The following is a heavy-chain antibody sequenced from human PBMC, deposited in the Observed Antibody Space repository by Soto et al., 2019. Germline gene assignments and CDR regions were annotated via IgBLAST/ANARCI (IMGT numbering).Heavy chain of an antibody. CDR2: ISSSSSYI. CDR1: GFTFSSYS. V-gene: IGHV3-21*01. CDR3: ERDLSSSHFDY. D-gene: IGHD6-13*01. J-gene: IGHJ4*02. Sequence: GVLRLTCAASGFTFSSYSMNWVRQAPGKGLEWVSSISSSSSYIYYADSVKGRFTISRDNAKNSLYLQMNSLRAEDTAVYYCERDLSSSHFDYWGQGTLVTVSS.